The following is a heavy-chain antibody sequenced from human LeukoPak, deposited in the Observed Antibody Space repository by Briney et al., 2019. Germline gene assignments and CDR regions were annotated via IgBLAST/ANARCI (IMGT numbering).Heavy chain of an antibody. Sequence: PSETLSLTCTVSGGSISSYYWSWIRQPPGKGLEWIGYIYTSGSTYYNPSLKSRVTISVDTSKNQFSLKLSSVTAADTAVYYCARRWDYGGNSPFDYWGQGTLVTVSS. CDR3: ARRWDYGGNSPFDY. CDR2: IYTSGST. CDR1: GGSISSYY. D-gene: IGHD4-23*01. J-gene: IGHJ4*02. V-gene: IGHV4-4*08.